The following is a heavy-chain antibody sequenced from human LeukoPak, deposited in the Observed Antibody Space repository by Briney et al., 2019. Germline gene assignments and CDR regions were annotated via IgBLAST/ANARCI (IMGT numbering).Heavy chain of an antibody. CDR3: AKGSFYGSGFYYGFDA. V-gene: IGHV3-23*01. D-gene: IGHD3-10*01. J-gene: IGHJ5*02. Sequence: PGGTLRLSCAASGFTFRSFGMSWVRQAPGKGLEWLSAISGGGGSTYYADSVKGRFTISRDNSKNTLYLQVNGLRAEDTAVYYCAKGSFYGSGFYYGFDAWGQGTLVTVSS. CDR2: ISGGGGST. CDR1: GFTFRSFG.